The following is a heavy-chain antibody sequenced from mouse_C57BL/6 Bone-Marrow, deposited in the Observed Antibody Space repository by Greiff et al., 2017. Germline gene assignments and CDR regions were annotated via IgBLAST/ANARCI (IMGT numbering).Heavy chain of an antibody. CDR2: INPYNGGT. Sequence: EVQLVESGPVLVKPGASVKMSCKASGYTFTDYYMNWVKQSHGKSLEWIGVINPYNGGTSYNQKFKGKATLTVDKSSSTAYMELNSLTSEDSAVYYCARGWLLRFAYWGQGTLVTVSA. CDR1: GYTFTDYY. CDR3: ARGWLLRFAY. V-gene: IGHV1-19*01. J-gene: IGHJ3*01. D-gene: IGHD2-3*01.